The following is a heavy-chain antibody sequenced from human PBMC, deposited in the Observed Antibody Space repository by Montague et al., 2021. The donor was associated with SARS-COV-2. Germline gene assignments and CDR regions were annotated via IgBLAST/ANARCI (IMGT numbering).Heavy chain of an antibody. D-gene: IGHD3-22*01. CDR3: ARGLRRIIMIVDIRGFDY. Sequence: CTISGDSVSSNSAAWNWIRQSPSRGLEWLGRTYYRSKWYNDYAVAVKSRITINPDTSKNQFSLQLNSVTAEDTAVCYCARGLRRIIMIVDIRGFDYWGQGTLVTVSS. CDR1: GDSVSSNSAA. J-gene: IGHJ4*02. V-gene: IGHV6-1*01. CDR2: TYYRSKWYN.